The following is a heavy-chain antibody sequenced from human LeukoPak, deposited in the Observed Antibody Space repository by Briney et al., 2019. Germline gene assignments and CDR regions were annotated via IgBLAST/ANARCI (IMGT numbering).Heavy chain of an antibody. CDR2: ISGSGGTT. D-gene: IGHD3/OR15-3a*01. Sequence: GGSLRLSCAASGFTFSSYAMNWVRQAPGKGLEWVSGISGSGGTTSYADSVKGRFTISRDNSKNTLYLLMNSLRAEDTAIYYCTDPDWGWGQGTMVTVSS. J-gene: IGHJ3*01. V-gene: IGHV3-23*01. CDR3: TDPDWG. CDR1: GFTFSSYA.